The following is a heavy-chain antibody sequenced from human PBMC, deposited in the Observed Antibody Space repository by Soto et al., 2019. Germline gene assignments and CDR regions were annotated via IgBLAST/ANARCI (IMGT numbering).Heavy chain of an antibody. Sequence: QVQLVESGGGVVQPGRSLRLSCAASGFTFSSYGMHWVRQAPGKGLEWVAVISYDGSNKYYADSVKGRFTISRDNSKNTLYLQMNSLRAEDTAVYYCAKERMVRGCMDVWGQGTTVTVSS. V-gene: IGHV3-30*18. J-gene: IGHJ6*02. CDR3: AKERMVRGCMDV. D-gene: IGHD5-18*01. CDR2: ISYDGSNK. CDR1: GFTFSSYG.